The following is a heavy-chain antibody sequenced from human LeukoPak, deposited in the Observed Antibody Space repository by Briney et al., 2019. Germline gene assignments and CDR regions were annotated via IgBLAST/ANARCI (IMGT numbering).Heavy chain of an antibody. J-gene: IGHJ5*02. V-gene: IGHV1-46*01. CDR3: ARGRIAAAGTDLNWFDP. Sequence: GASVKVSCKASGYTFTSYYMHWVRQAPGQGLEWMGIINPSGGSTSYAQKFQSRVTMTRDTSTSTVYMELSSLRSEDTAVYYCARGRIAAAGTDLNWFDPWGQGTLVTVSS. CDR2: INPSGGST. CDR1: GYTFTSYY. D-gene: IGHD6-13*01.